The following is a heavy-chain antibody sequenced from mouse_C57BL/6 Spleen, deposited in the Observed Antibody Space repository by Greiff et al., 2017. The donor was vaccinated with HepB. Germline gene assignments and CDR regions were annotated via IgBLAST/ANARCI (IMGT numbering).Heavy chain of an antibody. Sequence: VQLQQSGPELVKPGASVKISCKASGYTFTDYYINWVKQRPGQGLEWIGWIYPGSGNTKYNEKFKGKATLTVDTSSSTAYMQLSSLTSEDSAVYFCARRDYYGSSYEWYFDVWGTGTTVTVSS. V-gene: IGHV1-84*01. D-gene: IGHD1-1*01. J-gene: IGHJ1*03. CDR3: ARRDYYGSSYEWYFDV. CDR1: GYTFTDYY. CDR2: IYPGSGNT.